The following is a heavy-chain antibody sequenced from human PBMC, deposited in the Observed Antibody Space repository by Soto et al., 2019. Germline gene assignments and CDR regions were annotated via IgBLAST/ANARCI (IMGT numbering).Heavy chain of an antibody. J-gene: IGHJ4*02. V-gene: IGHV1-69*01. D-gene: IGHD1-26*01. CDR2: IIPIGGTA. Sequence: QVQLVQSGAEVKKPGSSVKVSCKASGGTFSSYSINWVRQAPGQGLEWMGEIIPIGGTANYAQKFQGRVTITADESTSTAYMELSSLRSEDTAVYYCARDGGRHSGGIDYWGQGTLVTVSS. CDR1: GGTFSSYS. CDR3: ARDGGRHSGGIDY.